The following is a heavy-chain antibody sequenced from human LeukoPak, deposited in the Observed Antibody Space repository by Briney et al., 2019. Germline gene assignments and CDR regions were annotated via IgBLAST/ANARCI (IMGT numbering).Heavy chain of an antibody. D-gene: IGHD4-11*01. CDR3: AKAVYSNLRYYFDY. J-gene: IGHJ4*02. CDR1: GFTFSSYA. CDR2: ISGSGGST. V-gene: IGHV3-23*01. Sequence: GGSLRLSCAASGFTFSSYAMSWVRQAPGKGLEWVSAISGSGGSTYYADSVKGRFTISRDNSKNTLYLQMSSLRAEDTAVYYCAKAVYSNLRYYFDYWGQGTLVTVSS.